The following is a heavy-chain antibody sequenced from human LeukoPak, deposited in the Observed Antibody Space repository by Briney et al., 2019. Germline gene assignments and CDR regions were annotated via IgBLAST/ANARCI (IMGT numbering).Heavy chain of an antibody. CDR3: ARVSPRLRYFDWLLSRYFDY. D-gene: IGHD3-9*01. J-gene: IGHJ4*02. CDR2: INHSGST. Sequence: TSETLSLTCAVYGGSFSGYYWSWIRQPPRKGLEWIGEINHSGSTNYNPSLKSRVTISVDTSKNQFSLKLSSVTAADTAVYYCARVSPRLRYFDWLLSRYFDYWGQGTLVTVSS. V-gene: IGHV4-34*01. CDR1: GGSFSGYY.